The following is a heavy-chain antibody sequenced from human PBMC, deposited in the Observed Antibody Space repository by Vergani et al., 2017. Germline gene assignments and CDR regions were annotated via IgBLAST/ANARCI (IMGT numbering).Heavy chain of an antibody. CDR3: ARRSGYYLAFDY. D-gene: IGHD3-22*01. CDR2: IYHSGST. J-gene: IGHJ4*02. CDR1: GGSISSYY. V-gene: IGHV4-59*08. Sequence: QVQLQQWGAGLLKPSETLSLTCAVSGGSISSYYWSWIRQPPGKGLEWIGYIYHSGSTYYNPSLKSRVTISVDTSKNQFSLKLSSVTAADTAVYYCARRSGYYLAFDYWGQGTLVTVSS.